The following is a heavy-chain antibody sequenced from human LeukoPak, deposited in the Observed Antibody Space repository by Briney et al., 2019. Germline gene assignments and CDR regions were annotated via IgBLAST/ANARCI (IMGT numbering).Heavy chain of an antibody. CDR3: ARDIPRISVPYYYGMDV. D-gene: IGHD2-21*01. J-gene: IGHJ6*02. Sequence: GGSLRLSCAASGFTVSSNYMSWVRQAPGKGLEWVSVIYSGGSTYYADSVKGRFTISRDNSKNTLYLQMNSLRAEDTAVYYCARDIPRISVPYYYGMDVWGQGTTVTVSS. V-gene: IGHV3-53*01. CDR1: GFTVSSNY. CDR2: IYSGGST.